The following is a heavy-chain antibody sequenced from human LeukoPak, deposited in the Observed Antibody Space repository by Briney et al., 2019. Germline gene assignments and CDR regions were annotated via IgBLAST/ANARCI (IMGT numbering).Heavy chain of an antibody. CDR2: IYYSGST. Sequence: SETLSLTCTVSGGSISSSSYYWGWLRQPPGKGLEWIGSIYYSGSTYYNPSLKSRVTISVDTSKNQFSLKLNSVTAADTAVYYCARHTTYYYGSGSLPYYFDYWGQGTLVTVSS. V-gene: IGHV4-39*01. CDR1: GGSISSSSYY. CDR3: ARHTTYYYGSGSLPYYFDY. J-gene: IGHJ4*02. D-gene: IGHD3-10*01.